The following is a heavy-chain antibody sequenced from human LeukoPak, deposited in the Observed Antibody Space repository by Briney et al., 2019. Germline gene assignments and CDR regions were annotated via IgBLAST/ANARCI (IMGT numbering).Heavy chain of an antibody. D-gene: IGHD2-15*01. J-gene: IGHJ4*02. CDR1: GFTFSDYG. Sequence: PGESLRLSCAASGFTFSDYGMNRVRQAPGKGLEWVSYISGSSTTIKYPDSVKGRFTISRDNAKNSLYLQMNSLRDEDTTVYYCARSDAAYSDFWGQGTLVTVSS. V-gene: IGHV3-48*02. CDR3: ARSDAAYSDF. CDR2: ISGSSTTI.